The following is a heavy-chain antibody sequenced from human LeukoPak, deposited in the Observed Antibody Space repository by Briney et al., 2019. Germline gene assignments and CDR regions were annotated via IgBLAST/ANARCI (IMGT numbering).Heavy chain of an antibody. Sequence: PSETLSLTCTVSGGSISSGSYYWSWIRQPAGKGLEWIGRIYTSGSTNYNPSLKSRVTISVDTSKNQFSLKLSSVTAADTAVYYCAIYTKGYSYGLVPSYDAFDIWGQGTMVTVSS. CDR3: AIYTKGYSYGLVPSYDAFDI. D-gene: IGHD5-18*01. CDR2: IYTSGST. CDR1: GGSISSGSYY. V-gene: IGHV4-61*02. J-gene: IGHJ3*02.